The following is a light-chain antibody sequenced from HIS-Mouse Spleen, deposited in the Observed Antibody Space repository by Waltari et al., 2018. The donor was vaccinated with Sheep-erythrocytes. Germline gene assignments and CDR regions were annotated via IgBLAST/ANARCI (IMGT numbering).Light chain of an antibody. CDR1: SSDVGSYNL. Sequence: QSALTQPRSVSGSPGQSITTAGTGTSSDVGSYNLVSWYQQHPGKAPKLMIYEGSKRPSVVSNRFSGSKSGNTASLTISGLQAEDVADYYCCSYAGSSTPWVFGGGTKLTVL. J-gene: IGLJ3*02. CDR3: CSYAGSSTPWV. V-gene: IGLV2-23*01. CDR2: EGS.